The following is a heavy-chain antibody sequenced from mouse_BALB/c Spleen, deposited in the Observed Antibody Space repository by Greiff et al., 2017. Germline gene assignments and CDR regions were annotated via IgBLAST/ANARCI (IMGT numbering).Heavy chain of an antibody. J-gene: IGHJ2*01. CDR3: ARHDGYYDYFDY. CDR1: GFSLTSYG. D-gene: IGHD2-3*01. CDR2: IWSDGST. Sequence: VKLQESGPDLVAPSQSLSITCTVSGFSLTSYGVHWVRQPPGKGLEWLVVIWSDGSTTYNSALKSRLSISKDNSKSQVFLKMNSLQTDDTAMYYCARHDGYYDYFDYWGQGTTLTVSS. V-gene: IGHV2-6-2*01.